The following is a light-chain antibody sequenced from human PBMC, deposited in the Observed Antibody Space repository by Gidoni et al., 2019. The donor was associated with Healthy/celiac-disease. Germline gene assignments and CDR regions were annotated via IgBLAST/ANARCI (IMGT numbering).Light chain of an antibody. V-gene: IGLV1-36*01. CDR1: SSNIGNNA. CDR2: YDD. CDR3: AAWDDSLNGPV. Sequence: QSVLTQPPSVSEAPRQRVTISCSGSSSNIGNNAVNWYQQLPGKAPKLLIYYDDLLPSWVSDRFSGSKSGTSASLAISGLQSEDEADYHCAAWDDSLNGPVFGGGTKLTVL. J-gene: IGLJ2*01.